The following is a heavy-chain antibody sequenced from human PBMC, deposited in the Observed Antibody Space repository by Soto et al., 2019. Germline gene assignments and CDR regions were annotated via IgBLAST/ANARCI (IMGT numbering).Heavy chain of an antibody. V-gene: IGHV3-23*01. CDR3: AIHAGYSSGWTDYYYYGMDV. CDR2: ISGSGGST. J-gene: IGHJ6*02. D-gene: IGHD6-19*01. CDR1: GFTFSSYA. Sequence: PGGSLRLSCAASGFTFSSYAMSWVRQAPGKGLEWVSAISGSGGSTYYADSVKGRFTISRDNSKNTLYLQMNSLRAEDTAVYYCAIHAGYSSGWTDYYYYGMDVWGQGTTVT.